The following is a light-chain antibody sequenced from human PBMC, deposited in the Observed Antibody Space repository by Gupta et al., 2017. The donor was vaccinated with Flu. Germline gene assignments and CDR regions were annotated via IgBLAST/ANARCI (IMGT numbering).Light chain of an antibody. CDR3: HHRKT. Sequence: DIQMTQSPPTLSASVGDRVTITCRASQYINDWLAWYQQKPGEAPKLLIYSASSLQSGVPSRFSGSASGTEFTRTISSLQPDDFATYYDHHRKTFGQGTKVEIK. CDR2: SAS. V-gene: IGKV1-5*03. J-gene: IGKJ1*01. CDR1: QYINDW.